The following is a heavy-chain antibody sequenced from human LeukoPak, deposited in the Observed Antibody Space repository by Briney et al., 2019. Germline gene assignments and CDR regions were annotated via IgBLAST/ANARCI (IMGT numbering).Heavy chain of an antibody. J-gene: IGHJ4*02. CDR1: GGSISSYY. D-gene: IGHD5-12*01. V-gene: IGHV4-59*01. CDR2: IYYSGST. Sequence: PSETLSLTCTVSGGSISSYYWSWIRQPPGKGLEWIGYIYYSGSTNYNPSLKSRVTISVDTSKNQFSLKLSSVTAADTALYYCAKGSSASGHRQLDYWGQGTLVTVSS. CDR3: AKGSSASGHRQLDY.